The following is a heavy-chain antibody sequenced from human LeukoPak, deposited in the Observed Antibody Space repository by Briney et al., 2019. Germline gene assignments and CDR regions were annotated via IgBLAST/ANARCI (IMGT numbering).Heavy chain of an antibody. CDR1: GFTFSSYW. CDR2: IKQDGSEK. J-gene: IGHJ6*03. V-gene: IGHV3-7*01. CDR3: ARDTPDYDDSSGYWGRAFANYYYYYMDV. D-gene: IGHD3-22*01. Sequence: GGSLRLSCAASGFTFSSYWMSWVRQAPGKGLEWVANIKQDGSEKYYVDSVKGRFTISRDNAKNSLYLQMNSLRAEDTAVYYCARDTPDYDDSSGYWGRAFANYYYYYMDVWGKGTTVTVSS.